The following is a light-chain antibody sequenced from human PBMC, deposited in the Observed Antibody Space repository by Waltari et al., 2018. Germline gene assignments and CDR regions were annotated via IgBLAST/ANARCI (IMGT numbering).Light chain of an antibody. CDR3: QVWDSSSDQVV. V-gene: IGLV3-21*02. J-gene: IGLJ2*01. CDR2: DDH. CDR1: NIGSQR. Sequence: SYVLTQAPSVSVAPGQTATITCGGDNIGSQRVHWYQQKSGQAPSLVVHDDHDRASGLPGRFSGSHSGSMATLTISGVEAGDEADYYCQVWDSSSDQVVFGGGTKLTVL.